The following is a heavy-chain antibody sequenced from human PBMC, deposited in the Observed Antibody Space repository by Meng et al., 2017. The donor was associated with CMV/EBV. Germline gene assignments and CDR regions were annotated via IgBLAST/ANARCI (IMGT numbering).Heavy chain of an antibody. CDR3: ARTPSYSGSQRPFDY. D-gene: IGHD1-26*01. V-gene: IGHV1-2*02. Sequence: VQLVQSGAEVKKPGASVKVSCKAAGYTFTGYYMHWVRQAPGQGLEWMGWINPNSGGTNYAQKFQGRVTMTRDTSISTAYMELSRLRSDDTAVYYCARTPSYSGSQRPFDYWGQGTLVTVS. CDR2: INPNSGGT. CDR1: GYTFTGYY. J-gene: IGHJ4*02.